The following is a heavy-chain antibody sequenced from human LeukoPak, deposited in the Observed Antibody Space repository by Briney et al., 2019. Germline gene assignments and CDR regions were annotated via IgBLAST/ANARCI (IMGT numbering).Heavy chain of an antibody. CDR1: GFTFSTYA. V-gene: IGHV3-23*01. Sequence: GGSLRLSCAASGFTFSTYAMSWVRQAPGKGLEWVSGISGSGGNTYYADSVKGRFTISRDNSKNTLYLQMNSLRAEDTAVYYCAKTDGSGNSNACDCWGQGTLVTVSS. D-gene: IGHD3-10*01. CDR2: ISGSGGNT. J-gene: IGHJ4*02. CDR3: AKTDGSGNSNACDC.